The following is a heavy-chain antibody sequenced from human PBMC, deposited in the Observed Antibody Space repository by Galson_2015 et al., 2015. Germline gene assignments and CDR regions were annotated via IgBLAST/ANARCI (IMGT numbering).Heavy chain of an antibody. V-gene: IGHV3-7*01. Sequence: SLRLSCAASGFTFSTYWMSWVRQAPGKGLEWVANIKQDGSEKYYVDSVKGRFTISRDSAKNSLYLQMNSLRAEDTAVYYCARDSSTGAWDAFDIWGQGTMVTVSS. CDR1: GFTFSTYW. CDR3: ARDSSTGAWDAFDI. J-gene: IGHJ3*02. CDR2: IKQDGSEK. D-gene: IGHD4-17*01.